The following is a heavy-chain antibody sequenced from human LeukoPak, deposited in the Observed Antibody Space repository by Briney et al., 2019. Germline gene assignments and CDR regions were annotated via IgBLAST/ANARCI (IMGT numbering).Heavy chain of an antibody. V-gene: IGHV4-39*07. CDR2: IYYSGST. Sequence: SETLSLTCTVSGGSISSSSYYWGWIRQPPGKGLEWIGSIYYSGSTNYNPSLKSRVTISVDTSKNQFSLKLSSVTAADTAVYYCARGVDRDSNYGFDYWGQGTLVTVSS. CDR1: GGSISSSSYY. J-gene: IGHJ4*02. CDR3: ARGVDRDSNYGFDY. D-gene: IGHD4-11*01.